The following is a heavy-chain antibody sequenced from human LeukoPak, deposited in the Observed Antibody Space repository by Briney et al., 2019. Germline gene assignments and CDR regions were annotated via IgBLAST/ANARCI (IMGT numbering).Heavy chain of an antibody. J-gene: IGHJ3*02. Sequence: GGSPRLSCAASGFTFSDYYMSWIRQAPGKGLEWVSYISSSGSTIYYADSVKGRFTISRDNAKNSLYLQMNSLRAEDTAVYYCARAEQWLVRGYAFDIWGQGTMVTVSS. D-gene: IGHD6-19*01. CDR3: ARAEQWLVRGYAFDI. CDR1: GFTFSDYY. V-gene: IGHV3-11*01. CDR2: ISSSGSTI.